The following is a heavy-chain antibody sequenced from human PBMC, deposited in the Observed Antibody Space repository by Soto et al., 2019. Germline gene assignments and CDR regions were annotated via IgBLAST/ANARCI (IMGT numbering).Heavy chain of an antibody. V-gene: IGHV1-2*02. J-gene: IGHJ5*02. CDR1: GYTLTGYY. CDR3: ERGGCFCASCYMGHNWFDP. D-gene: IGHD2-15*01. CDR2: INPNSGDT. Sequence: ASVKVSCKASGYTLTGYYMHWVRQAPGQGLEWMGWINPNSGDTNYAQTFQGRITLTRAPSINTAYMELNRLRSDDAAVYYCERGGCFCASCYMGHNWFDPWGQGTLVTVSS.